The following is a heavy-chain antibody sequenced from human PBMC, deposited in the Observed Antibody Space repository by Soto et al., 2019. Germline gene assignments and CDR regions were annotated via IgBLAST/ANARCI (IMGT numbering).Heavy chain of an antibody. Sequence: ASVKVSCKASGYPFTGYYMHWVRQAPGQGLEWMGWINPNSGGTNYAQKLQGRVTMTRDTSISTAYMALSRLRSDDTAVYYCARVTNRGDSGYGVWGQGTTVTVSS. J-gene: IGHJ6*02. CDR3: ARVTNRGDSGYGV. CDR2: INPNSGGT. V-gene: IGHV1-2*02. D-gene: IGHD5-12*01. CDR1: GYPFTGYY.